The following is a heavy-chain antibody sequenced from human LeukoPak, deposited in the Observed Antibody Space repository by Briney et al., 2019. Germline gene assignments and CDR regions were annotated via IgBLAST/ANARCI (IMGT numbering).Heavy chain of an antibody. CDR3: AKNPVAATPFYYYYGMDV. Sequence: PGGSLRLSCAASGFTFRSYSMNWVRQAPGKGLEWVSAISGSGGSTYYADSVKGRFTISRDNSKNTLYLQMNSLRAEDTAVYYCAKNPVAATPFYYYYGMDVWGQGTTVTVSS. D-gene: IGHD2-15*01. V-gene: IGHV3-23*01. CDR1: GFTFRSYS. CDR2: ISGSGGST. J-gene: IGHJ6*02.